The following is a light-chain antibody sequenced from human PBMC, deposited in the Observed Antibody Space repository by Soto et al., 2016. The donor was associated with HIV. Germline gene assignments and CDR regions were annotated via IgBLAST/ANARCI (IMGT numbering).Light chain of an antibody. V-gene: IGKV1-8*01. CDR2: TAS. CDR3: QQYYRYPWT. Sequence: IQMTQSPSSVSASVGDRVTITCRASQGISSYLAWYQQKPGKAPKLLIYTASTLESGVPSRFSGSGSGTDFSLTISCLQSEDFATYYCQQYYRYPWTFGQGTKVEVK. J-gene: IGKJ1*01. CDR1: QGISSY.